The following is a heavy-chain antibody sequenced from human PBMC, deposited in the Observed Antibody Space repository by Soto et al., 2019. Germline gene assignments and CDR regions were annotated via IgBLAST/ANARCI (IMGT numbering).Heavy chain of an antibody. CDR3: APVGIGTTTVDY. CDR2: IYYSGAP. D-gene: IGHD5-12*01. Sequence: SETLSLTCLVSGGSISSSTYYWGWIRQPPGKGLEWIGSIYYSGAPYYNPSLRSRITISMDRSKNHFSLKLTSVTAADTAIYYCAPVGIGTTTVDYWGQGTLVTVSS. CDR1: GGSISSSTYY. J-gene: IGHJ4*02. V-gene: IGHV4-39*02.